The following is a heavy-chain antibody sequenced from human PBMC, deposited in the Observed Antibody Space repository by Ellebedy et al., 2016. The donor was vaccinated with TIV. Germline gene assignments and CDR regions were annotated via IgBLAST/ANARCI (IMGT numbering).Heavy chain of an antibody. D-gene: IGHD2-8*01. CDR1: GASISTHY. V-gene: IGHV4-59*11. CDR2: ISYSGSP. Sequence: MPSETLSLTCAVSGASISTHYWSWIRQPPGTGLEWFGYISYSGSPIYNPSLKSRITISLDTSKNRFSLKLTSVTAADTAVYDCARVNGYFDHWGQGTLVTVSS. CDR3: ARVNGYFDH. J-gene: IGHJ4*02.